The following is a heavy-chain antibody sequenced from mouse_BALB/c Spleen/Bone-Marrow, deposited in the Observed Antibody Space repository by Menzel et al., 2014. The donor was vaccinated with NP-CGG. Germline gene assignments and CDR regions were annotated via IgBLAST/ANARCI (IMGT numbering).Heavy chain of an antibody. V-gene: IGHV1-80*01. CDR1: GYAFSVYW. CDR2: IYPGDGDT. CDR3: ARGGISVDY. Sequence: QVQLQQPGAELVRPGSSVKISCKASGYAFSVYWMNWVKQRPGQGLEWIGQIYPGDGDTNYNGKFKGRATLTADKSSKTAYMQLSSLTSEDSAVYFCARGGISVDYWGQGTTLTVSS. J-gene: IGHJ2*01.